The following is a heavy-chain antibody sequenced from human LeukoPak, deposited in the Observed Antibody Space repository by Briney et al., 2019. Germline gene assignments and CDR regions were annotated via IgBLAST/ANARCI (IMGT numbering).Heavy chain of an antibody. V-gene: IGHV3-48*04. D-gene: IGHD5-18*01. J-gene: IGHJ4*02. CDR1: GFTSSGYG. CDR2: ISTSGSTL. Sequence: GGSLRLSCAASGFTSSGYGMNWVRQAPGKGLEWVSWISTSGSTLNYADSVKGRFTVSRDNARNSLYLQMNSLRAEDTAVYYCARDGPGYSFDYWGQGTLVTVSS. CDR3: ARDGPGYSFDY.